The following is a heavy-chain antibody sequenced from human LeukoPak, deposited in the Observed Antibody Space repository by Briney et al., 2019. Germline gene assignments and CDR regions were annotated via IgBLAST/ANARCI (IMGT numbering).Heavy chain of an antibody. D-gene: IGHD6-6*01. CDR1: GFTFSSYP. J-gene: IGHJ3*02. Sequence: GGSLRLSCAASGFTFSSYPMQWVRQAPGKGLEWVAVISYDGSNKYYTDSVKGRFTISRDNSKNTLYLQMNSLSAEDTAVYYCAKDRSSSSPRYDVFDIWGQGTMVTVSS. V-gene: IGHV3-30*04. CDR3: AKDRSSSSPRYDVFDI. CDR2: ISYDGSNK.